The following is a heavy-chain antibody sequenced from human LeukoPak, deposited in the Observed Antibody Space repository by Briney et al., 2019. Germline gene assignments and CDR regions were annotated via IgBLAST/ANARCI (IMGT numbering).Heavy chain of an antibody. CDR3: ARRAEVSIAAAGHYFDS. J-gene: IGHJ4*02. CDR1: VDSISSSSYF. Sequence: PSETLSLTCTVSVDSISSSSYFCGWIRQPPGKGLEWIWDIHYSGSTYYNPSLKSRVTISVDTFKNQFSLKLSSVTAADTAVYFCARRAEVSIAAAGHYFDSWGQGTLVTVSS. CDR2: IHYSGST. V-gene: IGHV4-39*01. D-gene: IGHD6-13*01.